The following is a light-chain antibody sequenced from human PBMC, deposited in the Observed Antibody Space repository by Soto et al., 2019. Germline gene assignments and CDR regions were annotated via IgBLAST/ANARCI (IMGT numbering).Light chain of an antibody. CDR2: GNS. CDR3: QSYDSSLSAHYV. J-gene: IGLJ1*01. CDR1: SSNIGAGYD. V-gene: IGLV1-40*01. Sequence: QSVLTQPLSVSGAPVQRVTISCTGSSSNIGAGYDVHWYQQLPGTAPKLLIYGNSNRPSGVPDRFSGSKSGTSASLAITGLQAEDEADYYCQSYDSSLSAHYVFGTGTKVTVL.